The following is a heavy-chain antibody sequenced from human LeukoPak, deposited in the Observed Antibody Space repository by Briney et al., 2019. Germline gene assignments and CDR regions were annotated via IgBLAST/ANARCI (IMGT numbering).Heavy chain of an antibody. Sequence: GGSLRLSCAASGFTFSSYAMSWVRQAPGKGLEWVSAISGSGGNTYYADSVKGRFTISRDNSKNTLYLQMNSLRAEDTAVYYCARDKGGFGEFLYYFDYWGQGTLVTVSS. CDR2: ISGSGGNT. CDR1: GFTFSSYA. J-gene: IGHJ4*02. V-gene: IGHV3-23*01. D-gene: IGHD3-10*01. CDR3: ARDKGGFGEFLYYFDY.